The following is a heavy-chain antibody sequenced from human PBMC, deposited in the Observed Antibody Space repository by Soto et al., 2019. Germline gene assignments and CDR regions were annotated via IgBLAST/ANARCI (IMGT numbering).Heavy chain of an antibody. CDR1: GFTVSSNY. CDR2: IYSGGST. V-gene: IGHV3-53*01. Sequence: PGGSLRLSCAASGFTVSSNYMSWVRQAPGKGLEWVSVIYSGGSTYYADSVKGRFTISRDTSKNMLYLQMNSLRAEDTALYYCAKDARPSSWGQGTLVTVSS. CDR3: AKDARPSS. J-gene: IGHJ5*02.